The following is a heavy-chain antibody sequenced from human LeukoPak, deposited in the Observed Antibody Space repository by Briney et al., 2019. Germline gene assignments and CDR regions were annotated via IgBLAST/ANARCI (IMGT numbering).Heavy chain of an antibody. CDR1: GGSISSGDYY. V-gene: IGHV4-30-4*01. D-gene: IGHD4-23*01. CDR3: ARDDGTYYGGTLDY. CDR2: IYYSGST. J-gene: IGHJ4*02. Sequence: SETLSLTCTVSGGSISSGDYYWTWIRQPPGKGLEWFGYIYYSGSTYYNPSLKSRVTISVDTSKNQFSLNLSSVTAADTAVYYCARDDGTYYGGTLDYWGQGTLVTVSS.